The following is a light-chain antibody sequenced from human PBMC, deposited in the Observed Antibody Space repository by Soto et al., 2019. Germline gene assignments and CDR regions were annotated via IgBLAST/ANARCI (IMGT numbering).Light chain of an antibody. CDR2: DVA. J-gene: IGLJ1*01. CDR1: SSDVGGYNY. CDR3: SSFTPGSTV. V-gene: IGLV2-14*03. Sequence: QSALTQPASVSGSPGQSITISCTGTSSDVGGYNYVSWYQQHPGKAPKLIIYDVANRPSGVSNRFSGSKSGNTASLTISGLQTEDEADYYCSSFTPGSTVFGTGTKLTVL.